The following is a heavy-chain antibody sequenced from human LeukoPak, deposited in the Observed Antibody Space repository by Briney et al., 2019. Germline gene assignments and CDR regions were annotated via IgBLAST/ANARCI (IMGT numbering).Heavy chain of an antibody. CDR2: IYYSGST. CDR3: ARRGSGWYYFDY. CDR1: GGSISSSSYY. D-gene: IGHD6-19*01. V-gene: IGHV4-39*01. J-gene: IGHJ4*02. Sequence: SETLSLTCTVSGGSISSSSYYWGWIRQPPGKGLEWIGSIYYSGSTYYNPSLKSRVTISVDTSKNQFSLKLSSFTAADTAVYYCARRGSGWYYFDYWGQGTLVTVSS.